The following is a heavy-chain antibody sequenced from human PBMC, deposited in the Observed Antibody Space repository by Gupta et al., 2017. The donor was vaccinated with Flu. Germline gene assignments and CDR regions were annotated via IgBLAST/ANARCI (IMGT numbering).Heavy chain of an antibody. Sequence: AAPGFTFSTYGMTWVRQAPGKGLEWVSSISSSSSYIYYADSVKGRFTISRDNAKNSLFLRMNSLRAEDTAVYYCARQWEFRRSIDYWGQGTLVTVSS. D-gene: IGHD1-26*01. CDR3: ARQWEFRRSIDY. J-gene: IGHJ4*02. CDR2: ISSSSSYI. V-gene: IGHV3-21*01. CDR1: GFTFSTYG.